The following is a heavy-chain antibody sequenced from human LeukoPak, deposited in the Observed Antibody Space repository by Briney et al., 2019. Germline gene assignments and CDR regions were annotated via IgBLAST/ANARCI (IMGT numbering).Heavy chain of an antibody. Sequence: GGSLRLSCAASGFTFSSYEMNWVRQAPGKGLEWVSYISSSGSTIYYADSVKGRFTISRDNAKNSLYLQMNSLRAEDTAVYYCARVPDYGDYYFDYWGQGTLVTVSS. J-gene: IGHJ4*02. CDR2: ISSSGSTI. D-gene: IGHD4-17*01. CDR1: GFTFSSYE. V-gene: IGHV3-48*03. CDR3: ARVPDYGDYYFDY.